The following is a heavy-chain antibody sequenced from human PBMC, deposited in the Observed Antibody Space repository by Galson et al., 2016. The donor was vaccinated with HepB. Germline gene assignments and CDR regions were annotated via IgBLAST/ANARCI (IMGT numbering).Heavy chain of an antibody. V-gene: IGHV4-4*02. Sequence: SETLSLTCAVSGVSISGTNWWSWVRQPPGKGLEWIGEIYHSGSTNYNPSLQSRVTISVNTSKNQFSLNLNSVTAAATALYYCVRNGYYCLDAWGQGTPVTVSS. CDR1: GVSISGTNW. CDR3: VRNGYYCLDA. J-gene: IGHJ6*02. CDR2: IYHSGST.